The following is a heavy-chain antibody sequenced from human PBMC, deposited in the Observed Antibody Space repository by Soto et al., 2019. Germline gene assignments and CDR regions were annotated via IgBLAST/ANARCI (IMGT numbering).Heavy chain of an antibody. CDR2: ITWNSGKI. CDR3: VKDSYADFHRVLSTAEYFFDY. V-gene: IGHV3-9*01. Sequence: SLRLSCTASGFTFDDYAMHWVRQGPGRGLEWVSGITWNSGKIAYADSVKGRFTIARDDDNNSLYLQMNSLRPEDTALYYCVKDSYADFHRVLSTAEYFFDYWGHGTLVTAPQ. J-gene: IGHJ4*01. D-gene: IGHD2-15*01. CDR1: GFTFDDYA.